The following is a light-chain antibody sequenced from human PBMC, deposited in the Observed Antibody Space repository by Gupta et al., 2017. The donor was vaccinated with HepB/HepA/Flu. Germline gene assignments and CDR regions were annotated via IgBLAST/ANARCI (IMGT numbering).Light chain of an antibody. CDR3: QQRSNWPVT. J-gene: IGKJ4*01. Sequence: EIVLTQSPATLSLSPGERATLSCRASQSVSSYLAWYQQKPGQAPRLLIYDASNRATGIPARFSGSGSGTDFTLTISSLEPKDFAVYYCQQRSNWPVTFGRGTKVEIK. CDR1: QSVSSY. CDR2: DAS. V-gene: IGKV3-11*01.